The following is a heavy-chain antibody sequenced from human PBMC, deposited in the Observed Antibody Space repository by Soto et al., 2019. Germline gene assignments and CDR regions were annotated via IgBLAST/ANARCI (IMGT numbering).Heavy chain of an antibody. V-gene: IGHV3-23*01. CDR2: ISGSGGST. J-gene: IGHJ4*02. D-gene: IGHD6-19*01. CDR3: AKDRVDSSGWPFDY. CDR1: GFTFSSYA. Sequence: GSLRLSCASSGFTFSSYAMSWVRQAPGKGLEWVSAISGSGGSTYYADSVKGRFTISRDNSKNTLYLQMNSLRAEDTAVYYCAKDRVDSSGWPFDYWGQGTLVTVSS.